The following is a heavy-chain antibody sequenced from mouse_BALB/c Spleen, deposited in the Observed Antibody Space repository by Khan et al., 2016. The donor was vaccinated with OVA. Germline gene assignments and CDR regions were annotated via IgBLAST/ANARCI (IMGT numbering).Heavy chain of an antibody. D-gene: IGHD2-14*01. J-gene: IGHJ4*01. CDR2: INTYPGEP. Sequence: QIQLVQSGPELKKPGVTVKISCKASGYTFTTYGLNWVKQAPGKGLKWMGWINTYPGEPTSVDDFKGRFAFSLETSASTAYLQSNNLKNEDTATDFCARVGYTGTMDYWGQGTSVTVSS. V-gene: IGHV9-3-1*01. CDR3: ARVGYTGTMDY. CDR1: GYTFTTYG.